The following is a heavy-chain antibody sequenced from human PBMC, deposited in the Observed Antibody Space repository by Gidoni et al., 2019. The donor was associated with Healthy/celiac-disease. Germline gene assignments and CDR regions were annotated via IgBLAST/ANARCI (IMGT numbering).Heavy chain of an antibody. D-gene: IGHD3-22*01. CDR1: GGSISSSSYY. J-gene: IGHJ4*02. Sequence: QLQLQESGPGLVKPSETLSITCTVSGGSISSSSYYWGWIRQPPGKGLEWIGSIYYSGSTYYNPSLKSRVTISVDTSKNQFSLKLSSVTAADTAVYYCASGLEGSSGYYRDYWGQGTLVTVSS. V-gene: IGHV4-39*01. CDR2: IYYSGST. CDR3: ASGLEGSSGYYRDY.